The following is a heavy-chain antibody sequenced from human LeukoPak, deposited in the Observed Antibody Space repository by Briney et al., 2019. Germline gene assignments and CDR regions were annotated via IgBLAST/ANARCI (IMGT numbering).Heavy chain of an antibody. CDR3: AAPKQSGISRSRGYHDL. CDR1: GFTVSSYS. CDR2: IWHDGSER. D-gene: IGHD1-14*01. Sequence: GGSLRLSCIASGFTVSSYSMTWVRQAPGKGLEWLANIWHDGSERDYEDSVRGRFTISRDNAKSSLHLQMNSLRAEDTAVYYCAAPKQSGISRSRGYHDLWGRGTMVTVSS. V-gene: IGHV3-7*01. J-gene: IGHJ2*01.